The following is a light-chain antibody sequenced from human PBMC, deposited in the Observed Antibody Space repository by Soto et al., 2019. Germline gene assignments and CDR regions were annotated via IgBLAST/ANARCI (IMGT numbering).Light chain of an antibody. J-gene: IGKJ2*01. CDR1: QSVGSY. Sequence: EIVLTQSPATLSLSPGQRATLSCRASQSVGSYLAWYQQKPGQAPRLLIYDASNRATGIPDRFSGSGSGTDFTLTISSLEPEDFAVYYCHQRSNWPRTFGQVTKLEIK. V-gene: IGKV3-11*01. CDR3: HQRSNWPRT. CDR2: DAS.